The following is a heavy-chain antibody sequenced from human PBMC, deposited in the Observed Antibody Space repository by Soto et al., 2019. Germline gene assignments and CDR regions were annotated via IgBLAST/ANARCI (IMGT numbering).Heavy chain of an antibody. Sequence: EVQLVESGGGLVKPGGSLRLSCAASGFTFSHAWMSWVRQAPGKGLEWVGRIKRKTDGGTTDYAAPVKGRFTISRDDSKNTFFLKRSSLKTEDTAVYYFPPFFGVFISVAFDIGGQGTMVTVSS. CDR3: PPFFGVFISVAFDI. D-gene: IGHD3-3*01. CDR1: GFTFSHAW. J-gene: IGHJ3*02. CDR2: IKRKTDGGTT. V-gene: IGHV3-15*01.